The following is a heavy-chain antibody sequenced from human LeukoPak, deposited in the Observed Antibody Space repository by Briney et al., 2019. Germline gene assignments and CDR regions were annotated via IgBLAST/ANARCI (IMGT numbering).Heavy chain of an antibody. D-gene: IGHD3-10*01. CDR2: IYYSGST. V-gene: IGHV4-59*01. CDR1: GGSISSYY. CDR3: ARDKGLVTMVRGVMDYHYYGMDV. J-gene: IGHJ6*02. Sequence: SETLSLTCTVSGGSISSYYWSWIRQPPGKGLEWIGYIYYSGSTNYNPSLKSRVTISVDTSKNQFSLKLSPVTAADTAVYYCARDKGLVTMVRGVMDYHYYGMDVWGQGTTVTVSS.